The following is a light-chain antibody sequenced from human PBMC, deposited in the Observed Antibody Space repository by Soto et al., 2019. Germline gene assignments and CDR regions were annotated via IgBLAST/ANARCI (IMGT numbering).Light chain of an antibody. V-gene: IGLV2-14*01. CDR3: SSYTSSSLWV. J-gene: IGLJ3*02. Sequence: QSALTQPASVSGSPGQSITISCSGTSSDVGGYNYVSWYQQHPGKAPNLMIYDVSNRPSGVSNRFSGSKSGNTASLTISGLQAEDEADYYCSSYTSSSLWVFGGGTKLTVL. CDR2: DVS. CDR1: SSDVGGYNY.